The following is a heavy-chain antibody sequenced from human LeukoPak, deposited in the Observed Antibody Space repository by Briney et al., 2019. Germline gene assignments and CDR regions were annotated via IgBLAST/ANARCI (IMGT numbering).Heavy chain of an antibody. V-gene: IGHV3-23*01. Sequence: PGGSLRLSCAASGFTFRSYAMSWVRQAPGKGLEWVSVISGGGTSTYYADSVKGRFTISKDNSRNTLYLQMNSLRAEDTAVYYCAKTFIAVANPIDYWGQGTLVTVSS. CDR1: GFTFRSYA. J-gene: IGHJ4*02. CDR3: AKTFIAVANPIDY. D-gene: IGHD6-19*01. CDR2: ISGGGTST.